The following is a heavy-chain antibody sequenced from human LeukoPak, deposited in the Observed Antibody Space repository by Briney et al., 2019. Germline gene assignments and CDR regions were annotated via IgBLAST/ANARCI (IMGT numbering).Heavy chain of an antibody. CDR1: EYSFTNYW. D-gene: IGHD3-10*01. CDR3: ATYAGSYSKSFQH. CDR2: AYPGDSDT. J-gene: IGHJ1*01. V-gene: IGHV5-51*01. Sequence: GESLKISCKGSEYSFTNYWIGWVRQMPGKGLEWMGIAYPGDSDTRYSPSFQGQVTISADKSISTAYLQWSSLKASDTAMYFCATYAGSYSKSFQHWGQGTLVTVSS.